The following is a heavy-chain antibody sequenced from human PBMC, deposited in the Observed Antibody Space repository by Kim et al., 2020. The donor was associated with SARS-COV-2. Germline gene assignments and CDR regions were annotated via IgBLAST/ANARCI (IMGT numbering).Heavy chain of an antibody. Sequence: GRFTISRDNSKYTLYRQMNSLRAEDTAVYYCARDNLIVVVPAAGSDGMDVWGQGTTVTVSS. CDR3: ARDNLIVVVPAAGSDGMDV. J-gene: IGHJ6*02. D-gene: IGHD2-2*01. V-gene: IGHV3-30*07.